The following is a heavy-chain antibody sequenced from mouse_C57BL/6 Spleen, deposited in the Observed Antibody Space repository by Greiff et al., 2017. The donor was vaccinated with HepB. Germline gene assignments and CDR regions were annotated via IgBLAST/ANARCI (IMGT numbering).Heavy chain of an antibody. D-gene: IGHD1-1*01. CDR2: IYPRSGNT. V-gene: IGHV1-81*01. Sequence: VQLQQSGAELARPGASVKLSCKASGYTFTSYGISWVKQRTGQGLEWIGEIYPRSGNTYYNEKFKGKATLTADKSSSTAYMELRSLTSEDSAVYFCARGHYGSSPYYFDYWGQGTTRTVSS. CDR3: ARGHYGSSPYYFDY. CDR1: GYTFTSYG. J-gene: IGHJ2*01.